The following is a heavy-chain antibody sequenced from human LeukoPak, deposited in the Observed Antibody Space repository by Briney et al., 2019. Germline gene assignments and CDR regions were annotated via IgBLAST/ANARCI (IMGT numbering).Heavy chain of an antibody. CDR2: IYYSGST. J-gene: IGHJ4*02. CDR1: GGSISSGGYY. CDR3: ARGVLMVYAIGGEFDY. V-gene: IGHV4-31*03. D-gene: IGHD2-8*01. Sequence: SETLSLTCTVSGGSISSGGYYWSWIRQHPGKGLEWIGYIYYSGSTYYNPSLKSRVTISVDTSKNQFPLKLSAVTAADTAVYYCARGVLMVYAIGGEFDYWGQGTLVTVPS.